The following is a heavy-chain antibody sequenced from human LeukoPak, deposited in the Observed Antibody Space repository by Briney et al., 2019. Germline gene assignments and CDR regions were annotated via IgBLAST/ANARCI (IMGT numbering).Heavy chain of an antibody. CDR1: GYTFTSYG. CDR3: ARDVIAAAGEIFDY. V-gene: IGHV1-18*04. Sequence: ASVKVSCKASGYTFTSYGISWVRQAPGQGLEWMGWISAYNGNTNYAQKLQGRVTKTTDTSTSTAYMELRSLKSDDTAVYYCARDVIAAAGEIFDYWGQGTLVTVSS. J-gene: IGHJ4*02. D-gene: IGHD6-13*01. CDR2: ISAYNGNT.